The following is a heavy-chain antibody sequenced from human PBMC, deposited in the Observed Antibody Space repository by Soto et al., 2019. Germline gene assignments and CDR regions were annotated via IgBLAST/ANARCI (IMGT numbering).Heavy chain of an antibody. D-gene: IGHD3-10*01. Sequence: QVQLVQSGAEVKKPGASVKVSCKASGYTFTRYGISWVRQAPGQVLEGMGWISAYNGNTNYAQKLQGRVTMTTDTSTSTAYKELRSMRADDTAVYYCAREKYYGSGPGYWGQGTLVTVSS. V-gene: IGHV1-18*01. J-gene: IGHJ4*02. CDR3: AREKYYGSGPGY. CDR2: ISAYNGNT. CDR1: GYTFTRYG.